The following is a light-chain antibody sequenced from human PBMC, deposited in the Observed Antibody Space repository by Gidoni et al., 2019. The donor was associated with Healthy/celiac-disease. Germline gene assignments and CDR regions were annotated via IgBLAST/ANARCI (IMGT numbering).Light chain of an antibody. V-gene: IGKV2-30*01. CDR1: QSHVYSDGNTY. CDR3: MQGTHLPET. Sequence: DVVMTQSPLSLPVTLEQPASISCRSSQSHVYSDGNTYWNWFQQRPGQSPRRLIYKVSNRDSVVPDRLSGSGSGIDFTLKISMVEAEYVGVYYCMQGTHLPETFGQGTKVEIK. J-gene: IGKJ1*01. CDR2: KVS.